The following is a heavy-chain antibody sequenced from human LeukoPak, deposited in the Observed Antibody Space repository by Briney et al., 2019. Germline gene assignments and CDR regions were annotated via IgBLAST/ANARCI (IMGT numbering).Heavy chain of an antibody. D-gene: IGHD5-18*01. CDR2: IYYSGST. Sequence: SETLSLTCTVSGGSVSSGSHYWSWIRQPPGKGLEWIGYIYYSGSTKYNPSLKSRVTISVDTSKNQFSLKLSSVTAADTAVYYCARVGYSYGYGMDVWGQGTTVTVSS. V-gene: IGHV4-61*01. CDR3: ARVGYSYGYGMDV. J-gene: IGHJ6*02. CDR1: GGSVSSGSHY.